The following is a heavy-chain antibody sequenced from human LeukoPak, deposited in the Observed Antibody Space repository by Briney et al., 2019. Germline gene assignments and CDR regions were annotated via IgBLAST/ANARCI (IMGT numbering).Heavy chain of an antibody. Sequence: GGSLRHSCAASGFSFRHYAMSWVRQAPTRGLEWVSSLRGDDETFYADSVKGRFTLSRDDSMNTVFLHLNNLRVDDTAVYYCARASWISSADAVWWGQGTLVTVSS. CDR1: GFSFRHYA. CDR2: LRGDDET. CDR3: ARASWISSADAVW. V-gene: IGHV3-23*01. D-gene: IGHD2-2*03. J-gene: IGHJ4*02.